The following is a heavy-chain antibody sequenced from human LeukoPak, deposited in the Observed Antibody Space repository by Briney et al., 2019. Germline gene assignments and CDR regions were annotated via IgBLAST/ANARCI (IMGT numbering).Heavy chain of an antibody. J-gene: IGHJ4*02. Sequence: SETLSLTCTVSGGSISKNYWNWIRQPAGKGLEWIGRIYSSGSTNYNPSLKSRVTLSVDTSNNQFSLRLSSVTAADTAVYYCARLKDTDYDLGFDYWGQGTLVTVSS. V-gene: IGHV4-4*07. CDR2: IYSSGST. D-gene: IGHD5-12*01. CDR1: GGSISKNY. CDR3: ARLKDTDYDLGFDY.